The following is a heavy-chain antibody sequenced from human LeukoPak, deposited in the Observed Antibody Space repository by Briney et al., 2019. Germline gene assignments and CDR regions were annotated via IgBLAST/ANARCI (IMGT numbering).Heavy chain of an antibody. V-gene: IGHV3-20*04. CDR2: INWNGGST. D-gene: IGHD6-13*01. CDR1: GFTFDDYG. CDR3: ARDLILAAAGKGTPFDY. Sequence: PGGSLRLSCAASGFTFDDYGMSWVRQAPGKGLEWVAGINWNGGSTGYADSVKGRFTISRDNAKNSLYLQMNSLRAEDTALYYCARDLILAAAGKGTPFDYWGQGTLVTVSS. J-gene: IGHJ4*02.